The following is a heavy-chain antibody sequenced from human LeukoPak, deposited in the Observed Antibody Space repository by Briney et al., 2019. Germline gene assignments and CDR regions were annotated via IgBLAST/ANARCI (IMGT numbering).Heavy chain of an antibody. V-gene: IGHV3-21*04. CDR2: ISTSSVYK. CDR1: GLIFSVYS. Sequence: PGGSLRLSCAASGLIFSVYSMSWVRQAPGKGLEWVSTISTSSVYKYYADSVKGRFTISRDNAKNSLFLQMNSLRAEDTAVYYCARMNVLGWFDPWGQGTLVTVSS. CDR3: ARMNVLGWFDP. J-gene: IGHJ5*02.